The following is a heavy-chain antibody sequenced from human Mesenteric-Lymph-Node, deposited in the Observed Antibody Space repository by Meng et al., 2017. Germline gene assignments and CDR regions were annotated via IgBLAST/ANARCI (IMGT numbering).Heavy chain of an antibody. CDR3: THPGWQGSFLDY. V-gene: IGHV2-5*02. CDR2: IYYGDDK. D-gene: IGHD6-19*01. CDR1: GFSFTTCGMS. Sequence: QIILKQSGAKLVKPRDTLKLTCTFSGFSFTTCGMSWGWNGPRPGHAWVWFASIYYGDDKRDHRFQNSRFTITKESSSTLDVLIRSIMYPVNTATYCWTHPGWQGSFLDYWGQGSLVTVSS. J-gene: IGHJ4*02.